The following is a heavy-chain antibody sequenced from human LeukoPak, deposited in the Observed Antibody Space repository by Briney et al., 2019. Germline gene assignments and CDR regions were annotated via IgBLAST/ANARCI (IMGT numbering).Heavy chain of an antibody. J-gene: IGHJ6*03. V-gene: IGHV3-23*01. D-gene: IGHD6-13*01. CDR1: GFTFSSYA. CDR3: AKDMAARGIAAAGSYYYMDV. Sequence: GGSLRLSCAASGFTFSSYAMSWVRQAPGKGLEWVSVISGSGGSTYCADSVKGRFTISRDNSKNTLYLQMNSLRAEDTAVYYCAKDMAARGIAAAGSYYYMDVWGKGTTVTVSS. CDR2: ISGSGGST.